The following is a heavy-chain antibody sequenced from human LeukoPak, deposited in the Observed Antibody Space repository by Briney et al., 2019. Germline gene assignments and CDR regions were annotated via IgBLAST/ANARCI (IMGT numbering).Heavy chain of an antibody. D-gene: IGHD4-17*01. V-gene: IGHV1-18*01. Sequence: ASVKVSCKASGYTFTSYGISWVRQAPGRGLEWMGWISAYNGNTNYAQKLQGRVTMTTDTSTSTAYMELRSLRSDDTAVYYCARDRTTVTTYYFDYWGQGTLVTVSS. J-gene: IGHJ4*02. CDR2: ISAYNGNT. CDR3: ARDRTTVTTYYFDY. CDR1: GYTFTSYG.